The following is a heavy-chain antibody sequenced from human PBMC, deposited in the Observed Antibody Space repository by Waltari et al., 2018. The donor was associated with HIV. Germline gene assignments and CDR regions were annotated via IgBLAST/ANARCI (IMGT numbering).Heavy chain of an antibody. Sequence: QVQLVQSGAEVKKPGASVKVSCKASGYTFTSYAMHWVRQAPGQRLEWMGWINAGNGNTKYSRKFQGRVTITRDTSASTAYMELSSLRSEDTAVYYCARGGSSPEVWGQGTLVTVSS. CDR3: ARGGSSPEV. J-gene: IGHJ4*02. D-gene: IGHD6-13*01. CDR1: GYTFTSYA. CDR2: INAGNGNT. V-gene: IGHV1-3*01.